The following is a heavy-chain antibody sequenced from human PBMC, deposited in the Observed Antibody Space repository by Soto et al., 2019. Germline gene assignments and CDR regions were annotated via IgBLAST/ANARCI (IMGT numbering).Heavy chain of an antibody. D-gene: IGHD6-19*01. J-gene: IGHJ6*02. CDR2: INHSGST. CDR3: ARGRGGWSDYYYYYYGMDV. Sequence: NPSETLSLTCAVYGGSFSGYYWSWIRQPPGKGLEWIGEINHSGSTNYNPSLKSRVTISVDTSKNQSSLKLSSVTAADTAVYYCARGRGGWSDYYYYYYGMDVWGQGTTVTVSS. CDR1: GGSFSGYY. V-gene: IGHV4-34*01.